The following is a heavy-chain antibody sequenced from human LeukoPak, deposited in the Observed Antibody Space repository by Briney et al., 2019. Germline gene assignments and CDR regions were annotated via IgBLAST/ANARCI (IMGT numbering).Heavy chain of an antibody. J-gene: IGHJ6*03. CDR2: ISYSGST. CDR3: AGGSSWYYYYYYMDV. CDR1: GGSISSYY. D-gene: IGHD6-13*01. V-gene: IGHV4-59*01. Sequence: PSETLSLTCTVSGGSISSYYWSWIRQPPGKGLEWIGCISYSGSTNYNPSLKSRVTISVDTSKNQFSLKLSSVTAADTAVYYCAGGSSWYYYYYYMDVWGKGTTVTVSS.